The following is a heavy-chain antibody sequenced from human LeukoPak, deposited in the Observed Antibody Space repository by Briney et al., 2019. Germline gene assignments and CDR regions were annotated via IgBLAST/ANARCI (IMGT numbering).Heavy chain of an antibody. Sequence: TPSETLSLTCTVSGASINTAAYYWTWIRQPAGKGLEWIGRLNTGGSTTYNPSLKSRVTISVDTSKDQFSLKLTSMTAADTAVYYCAKDSAGGYYDSSGFGSYYCMDVWGTGTTVTVSS. D-gene: IGHD3-22*01. CDR1: GASINTAAYY. CDR2: LNTGGST. CDR3: AKDSAGGYYDSSGFGSYYCMDV. J-gene: IGHJ6*03. V-gene: IGHV4-61*02.